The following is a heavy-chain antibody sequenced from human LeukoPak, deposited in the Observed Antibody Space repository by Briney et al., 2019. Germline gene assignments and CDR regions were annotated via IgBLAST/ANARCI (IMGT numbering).Heavy chain of an antibody. Sequence: SETLSLTCTVSGVYVNSRENYWSWIRQPAGEGLEWIGRVYIDGSTRYNPSLKSRVSISLEKSQSRFFLSLRSVTAADTAVYYCARGQGRDDADKRGYRSYFFDYWGQGTLVTVSS. V-gene: IGHV4-61*02. CDR3: ARGQGRDDADKRGYRSYFFDY. D-gene: IGHD3-22*01. CDR2: VYIDGST. J-gene: IGHJ4*02. CDR1: GVYVNSRENY.